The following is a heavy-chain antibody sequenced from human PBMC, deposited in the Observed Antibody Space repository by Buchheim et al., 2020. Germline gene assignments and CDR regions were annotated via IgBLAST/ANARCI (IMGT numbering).Heavy chain of an antibody. CDR3: AREGSDWLSEWDAFDI. D-gene: IGHD3-9*01. Sequence: QVQLVESGGGVVQPGRSLRLSCAASGFTFSSYAMHWVRQAPGKGLEWVAVISYDGSNKYYADSVKGRFTISRDNSKNTLYLQMNSLRAEDTAVYYCAREGSDWLSEWDAFDIWGQGT. CDR2: ISYDGSNK. V-gene: IGHV3-30-3*01. J-gene: IGHJ3*02. CDR1: GFTFSSYA.